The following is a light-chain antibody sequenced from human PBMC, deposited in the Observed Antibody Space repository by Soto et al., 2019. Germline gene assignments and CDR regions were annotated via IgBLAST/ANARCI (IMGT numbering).Light chain of an antibody. CDR2: GAS. CDR1: QSINSN. Sequence: EIGMTQSPVTLSVSQGERATLSCRASQSINSNLAWYQQKPGQAPRLLIYGASSRATGIPDRVGGSGAGTDFTLTISRLEAEDVAVYCCQQYGSSRFTFGGGTKV. J-gene: IGKJ4*01. CDR3: QQYGSSRFT. V-gene: IGKV3-20*01.